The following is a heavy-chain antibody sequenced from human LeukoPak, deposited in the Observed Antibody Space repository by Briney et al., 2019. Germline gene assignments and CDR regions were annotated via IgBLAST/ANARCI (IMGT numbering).Heavy chain of an antibody. J-gene: IGHJ4*02. CDR1: GFTFSDYY. CDR2: ISSSSSYT. CDR3: AREIRGYSYGYFDY. D-gene: IGHD5-18*01. Sequence: GGSLRLSCAASGFTFSDYYMSWIRQAPGKGLEWVSYISSSSSYTNYADPVKGRFTISRDNAKNSLYLQMNSLRAEDTAVYYCAREIRGYSYGYFDYWGQGTLVTVSS. V-gene: IGHV3-11*06.